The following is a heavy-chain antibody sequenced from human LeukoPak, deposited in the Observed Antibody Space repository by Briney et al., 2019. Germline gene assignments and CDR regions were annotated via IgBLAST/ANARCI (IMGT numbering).Heavy chain of an antibody. Sequence: KSSETLSLTCTVSGGSISSYYWSWIRQPAGKGLEWIGRIYSSGSTNYNPSLKSRVTMSVDTSKNQFSLKLSSVTAADTAVYYCARVRADYYGSGSHYKVWFDPWGQGTLATVSS. CDR3: ARVRADYYGSGSHYKVWFDP. J-gene: IGHJ5*02. D-gene: IGHD3-10*01. V-gene: IGHV4-4*07. CDR2: IYSSGST. CDR1: GGSISSYY.